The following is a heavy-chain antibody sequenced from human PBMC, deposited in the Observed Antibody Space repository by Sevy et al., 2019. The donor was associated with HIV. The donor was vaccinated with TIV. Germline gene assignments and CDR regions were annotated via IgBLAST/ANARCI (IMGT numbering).Heavy chain of an antibody. J-gene: IGHJ1*01. CDR3: ARDLSSNSWSEYFQH. CDR1: GYTFTSYG. Sequence: ASVKVSCKASGYTFTSYGISWVRQAPGQGLEWMGWISAYNGNTNYAQKLQGRVTMTTDTSTSTAYMELRSLRSDDTAVYYCARDLSSNSWSEYFQHWGQGTLVTVSS. V-gene: IGHV1-18*01. CDR2: ISAYNGNT. D-gene: IGHD6-13*01.